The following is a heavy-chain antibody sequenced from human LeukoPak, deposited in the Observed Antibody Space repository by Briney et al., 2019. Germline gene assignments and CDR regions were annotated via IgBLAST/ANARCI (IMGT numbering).Heavy chain of an antibody. CDR3: ARADRLDGGPYLIGP. CDR2: INPNSGGT. CDR1: GYSFTDYY. D-gene: IGHD2-21*01. Sequence: ASVKVSCKTSGYSFTDYYMHWVRQAPGQGLERMGWINPNSGGTSSAQKFQGRVTMTRDTSITTVYMEVSWLTSDDTAIYYCARADRLDGGPYLIGPWGQGTLVTVSS. V-gene: IGHV1-2*02. J-gene: IGHJ5*02.